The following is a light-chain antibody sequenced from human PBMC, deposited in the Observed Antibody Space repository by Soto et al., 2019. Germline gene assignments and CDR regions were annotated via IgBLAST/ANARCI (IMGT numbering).Light chain of an antibody. V-gene: IGLV2-14*01. J-gene: IGLJ3*02. CDR1: SSDVGPYNY. CDR2: EVT. Sequence: QSALTQPASVSGSPGQSITISCTGTSSDVGPYNYVSWYQHHPGKAPKLPIYEVTKRPSGVSNRFSGSKSGNTASLTISGLQAEDEADYYCSSYTTSSTLVFGGGTKVTVL. CDR3: SSYTTSSTLV.